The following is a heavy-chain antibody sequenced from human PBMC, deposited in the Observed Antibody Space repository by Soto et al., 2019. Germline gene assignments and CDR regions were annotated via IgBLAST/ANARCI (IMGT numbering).Heavy chain of an antibody. CDR3: ARESKDDTSGYPPWFAP. CDR1: VASISSGGYY. Sequence: QVQLQESGPGLVKPSQTLSLTCTVSVASISSGGYYWSWIRQHPGEGLEWIGYIYYSGSTSYNPSRKSRVTISVDTSKNQFSLKLSSVTDADTAVYYCARESKDDTSGYPPWFAPWGQGTLVTVSS. J-gene: IGHJ5*02. D-gene: IGHD3-22*01. V-gene: IGHV4-31*03. CDR2: IYYSGST.